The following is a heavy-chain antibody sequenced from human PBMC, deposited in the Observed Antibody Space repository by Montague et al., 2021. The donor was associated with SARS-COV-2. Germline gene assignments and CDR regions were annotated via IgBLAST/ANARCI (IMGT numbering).Heavy chain of an antibody. CDR1: GFTFGDYA. CDR2: VRSNTYGGTA. Sequence: SLRLSCAASGFTFGDYAMSWVRQAPGKGLEWVGFVRSNTYGGTAEYAASVKGRFTISRADSNSVAYLQMNSLKTEDTAAYYCTREAEHHQGMDVWGQGTTVTVSS. V-gene: IGHV3-49*04. CDR3: TREAEHHQGMDV. J-gene: IGHJ6*02. D-gene: IGHD1-14*01.